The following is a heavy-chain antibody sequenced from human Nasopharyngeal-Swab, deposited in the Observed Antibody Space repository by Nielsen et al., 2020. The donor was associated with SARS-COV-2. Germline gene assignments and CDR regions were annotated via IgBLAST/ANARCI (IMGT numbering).Heavy chain of an antibody. CDR1: GGPMSSTNHY. CDR2: VSYSGIT. Sequence: SETLSLTCTVSGGPMSSTNHYWAWIRQPPGKGLEWIGYVSYSGITNYNPSLNSRVTISADSSKNQFSLELGSVTAADTAVYYCAREEYYYDSSGNYYRAFDNWGQGTLVSVSS. CDR3: AREEYYYDSSGNYYRAFDN. J-gene: IGHJ4*02. V-gene: IGHV4-61*05. D-gene: IGHD3-22*01.